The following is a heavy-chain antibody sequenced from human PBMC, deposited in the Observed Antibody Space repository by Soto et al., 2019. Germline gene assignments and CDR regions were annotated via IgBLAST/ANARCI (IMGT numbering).Heavy chain of an antibody. CDR1: GGSISSYY. D-gene: IGHD1-7*01. J-gene: IGHJ4*02. Sequence: QVQLQESGPGLVKPSETLSLACTVSGGSISSYYWSWIRQPPGKGLEWIGYIYDSGSTNYNPSLKSRVTISVDTSKNQFSLKLSSVTAADTAVYYCARLTVVLTGTTFDYWGQGTLVTVSS. CDR3: ARLTVVLTGTTFDY. CDR2: IYDSGST. V-gene: IGHV4-59*08.